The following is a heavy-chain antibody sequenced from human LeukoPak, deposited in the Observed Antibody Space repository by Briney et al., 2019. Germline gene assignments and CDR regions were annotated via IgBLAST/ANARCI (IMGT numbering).Heavy chain of an antibody. Sequence: GGCLRLSCAASGFTVNNHFMSWVRQAPGKGLEWVSLNDRSGNTYYADSVKGRFTISTDTSKNSVYLQMTSLRVEDTAVYYCARDSCSLTMCFGFFDHWGQGSLVAVSS. V-gene: IGHV3-53*01. CDR1: GFTVNNHF. CDR2: NDRSGNT. D-gene: IGHD2-2*01. CDR3: ARDSCSLTMCFGFFDH. J-gene: IGHJ4*02.